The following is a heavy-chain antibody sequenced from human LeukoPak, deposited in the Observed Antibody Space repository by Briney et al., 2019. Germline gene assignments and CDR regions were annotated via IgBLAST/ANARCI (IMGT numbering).Heavy chain of an antibody. J-gene: IGHJ4*02. CDR3: AGRSITMVRGVIEFRDY. CDR2: IYYSGST. CDR1: GGSISSSSYY. V-gene: IGHV4-39*07. Sequence: PSETLSLTCTVSGGSISSSSYYWGWIRQPPGKGLEWIGSIYYSGSTYYNPSLKSRVTISVDTSKNQFSLKLSSVTAADTAVYYCAGRSITMVRGVIEFRDYWGQGTLVTVSS. D-gene: IGHD3-10*01.